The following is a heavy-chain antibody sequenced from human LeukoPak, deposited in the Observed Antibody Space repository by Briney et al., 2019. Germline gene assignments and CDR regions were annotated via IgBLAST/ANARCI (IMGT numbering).Heavy chain of an antibody. V-gene: IGHV1-2*02. Sequence: ASVKVSCKASGYTFTGYYMHWVRQAPGQGLEWMGWINPNSGGTNYAQKFQGRVTMTRDTSISTAYMELSRLRSDDTAVYYYAREVAVAGSTHFDYWGQGTLVTVSS. CDR1: GYTFTGYY. CDR3: AREVAVAGSTHFDY. J-gene: IGHJ4*02. CDR2: INPNSGGT. D-gene: IGHD6-19*01.